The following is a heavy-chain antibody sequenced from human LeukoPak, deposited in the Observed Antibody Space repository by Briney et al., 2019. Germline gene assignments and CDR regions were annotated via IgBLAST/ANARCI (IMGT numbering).Heavy chain of an antibody. CDR3: ARDRRPIHYERFFDY. V-gene: IGHV3-11*01. J-gene: IGHJ4*02. CDR2: ISSSGSTI. Sequence: GGSLRLSCAASGFTFSDYYMSWIRQAPGKGLEWVSYISSSGSTIYYADSVKGRFTISRDNAKNSLYLQMNGLRAEDTAVYYCARDRRPIHYERFFDYWGQGTLVTVSS. D-gene: IGHD4-17*01. CDR1: GFTFSDYY.